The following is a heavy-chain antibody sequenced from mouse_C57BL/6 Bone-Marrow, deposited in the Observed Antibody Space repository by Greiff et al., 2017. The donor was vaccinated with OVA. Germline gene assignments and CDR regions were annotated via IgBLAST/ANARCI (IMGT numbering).Heavy chain of an antibody. CDR3: ARNPLSYYAMDY. J-gene: IGHJ4*01. Sequence: DVQLQESGPGLVKPSQSLSLTCSVTGYSITSGYYWNWIRQFPGNKLEWMGYISYDGSNNYNPSLKNRISITRDTSKNQFFLKLNSVTTEDTATYYCARNPLSYYAMDYWGQGTSVTVSS. CDR1: GYSITSGYY. CDR2: ISYDGSN. D-gene: IGHD1-1*02. V-gene: IGHV3-6*01.